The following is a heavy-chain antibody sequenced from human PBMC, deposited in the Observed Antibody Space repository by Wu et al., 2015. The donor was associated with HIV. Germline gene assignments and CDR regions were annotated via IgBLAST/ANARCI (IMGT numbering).Heavy chain of an antibody. CDR3: AAAANCSGGSCLLMDV. J-gene: IGHJ6*02. D-gene: IGHD2-15*01. CDR1: GFTFTSSA. V-gene: IGHV1-58*02. CDR2: IVVGSGNT. Sequence: MQLVQSGPEVKKPGTSVKVSCKASGFTFTSSAMQWVRQARGQRLEWIGWIVVGSGNTNYAQKFQERVTITRDMSTSTVYMELSSLRSEDTAVYYCAAAANCSGGSCLLMDVWGQGTTVTVSS.